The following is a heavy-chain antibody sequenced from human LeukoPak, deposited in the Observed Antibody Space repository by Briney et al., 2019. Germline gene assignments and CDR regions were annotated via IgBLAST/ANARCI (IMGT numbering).Heavy chain of an antibody. Sequence: SETLSLTCTASGVTISSYYWSWLRQPPGKGLEWVGYIYTSGSTKYNPSLMSLVTISVNTSKNQFSLKLSSVTAADTSVYYCARHPTVSSGWFRGMWYFDYWGQGTLVTVSS. CDR2: IYTSGST. J-gene: IGHJ4*02. CDR3: ARHPTVSSGWFRGMWYFDY. CDR1: GVTISSYY. V-gene: IGHV4-4*09. D-gene: IGHD6-19*01.